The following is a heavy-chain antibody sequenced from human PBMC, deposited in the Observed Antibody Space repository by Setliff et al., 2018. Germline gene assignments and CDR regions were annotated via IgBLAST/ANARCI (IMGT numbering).Heavy chain of an antibody. J-gene: IGHJ4*02. V-gene: IGHV4-34*01. CDR3: ARGPCSSTSCYAAY. Sequence: SETLSLTCAVYGGSFSGYYWSWIRQPPGKGLEWIGEINHSGSTNYNPSLKSRVTISVDTSKNRFSLKVNSVTAADRAVYYCARGPCSSTSCYAAYWGQGTLVTVSS. CDR2: INHSGST. D-gene: IGHD2-2*01. CDR1: GGSFSGYY.